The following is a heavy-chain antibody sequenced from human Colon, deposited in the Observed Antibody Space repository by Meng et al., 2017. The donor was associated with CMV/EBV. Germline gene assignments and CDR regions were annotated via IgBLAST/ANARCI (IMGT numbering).Heavy chain of an antibody. CDR3: ARELVTIFGVAYLTGWFDP. Sequence: ASVKVSCKASGYTFTGYYMHWVRQAPGQGLEWMGWINPNSGGTNYAQKFQGRVTMTRDTSISTAYMELSRLRSDDTAVYYCARELVTIFGVAYLTGWFDPWGQGTLVTVSS. J-gene: IGHJ5*02. V-gene: IGHV1-2*02. CDR1: GYTFTGYY. D-gene: IGHD3-3*01. CDR2: INPNSGGT.